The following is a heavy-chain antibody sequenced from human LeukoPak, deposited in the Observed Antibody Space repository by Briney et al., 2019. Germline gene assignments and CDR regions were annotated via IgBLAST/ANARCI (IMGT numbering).Heavy chain of an antibody. CDR2: ISSSGNTI. CDR3: ARVEPHYYDSSGYPPDY. D-gene: IGHD3-22*01. CDR1: GFTFSDYY. Sequence: GGSLRLSCAASGFTFSDYYLSWVRQAPGKGLEWVSYISSSGNTIFYADSVKGPFTLSRDNAKNSLYLQMNSLRAEDTAVYYCARVEPHYYDSSGYPPDYWGQGTLVTVSS. V-gene: IGHV3-11*01. J-gene: IGHJ4*02.